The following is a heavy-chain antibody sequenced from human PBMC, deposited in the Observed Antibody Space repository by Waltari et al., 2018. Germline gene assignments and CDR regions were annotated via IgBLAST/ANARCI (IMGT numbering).Heavy chain of an antibody. V-gene: IGHV4-39*01. D-gene: IGHD5-12*01. J-gene: IGHJ5*02. CDR3: ARHWKRSGYRFDP. Sequence: QLRLQESGPGLVKPSETLSLTCPVPGGSISSGGYYWGWIRQSPGKGLEWIGSIYYSGSTYYNPTLESRVTISGDTSKNEFSLKLSSVTAADTAVYYCARHWKRSGYRFDPWGQGTLVTVSS. CDR2: IYYSGST. CDR1: GGSISSGGYY.